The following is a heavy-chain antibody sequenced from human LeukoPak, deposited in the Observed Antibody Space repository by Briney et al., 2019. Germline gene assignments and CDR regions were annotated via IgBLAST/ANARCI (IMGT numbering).Heavy chain of an antibody. CDR2: IYYSGST. V-gene: IGHV4-39*07. D-gene: IGHD6-13*01. J-gene: IGHJ3*02. CDR3: ARGARIARDAFDI. Sequence: SETLSLTCTVSGGSISSSSYSWGWIRQPPGKGLEWIGSIYYSGSTYYNPSLKSRVTISVDTSKNQFSLKLSSVTAADTAVYYCARGARIARDAFDIWGQGTMVTVSS. CDR1: GGSISSSSYS.